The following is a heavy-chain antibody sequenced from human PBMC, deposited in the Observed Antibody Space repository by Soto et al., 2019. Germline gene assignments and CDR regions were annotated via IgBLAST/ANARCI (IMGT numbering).Heavy chain of an antibody. V-gene: IGHV3-30*18. CDR3: AKGGGAENGWFLDH. Sequence: WVSLRLSCVVSGLTFSSYGMLWVRQAPGKGLEWVAVISYNGGEKNYLDSVKGRFTISRDNSKNTLYLEMNSLRPDDTALYYCAKGGGAENGWFLDHWGQGNVVKSPQ. J-gene: IGHJ4*02. D-gene: IGHD6-19*01. CDR1: GLTFSSYG. CDR2: ISYNGGEK.